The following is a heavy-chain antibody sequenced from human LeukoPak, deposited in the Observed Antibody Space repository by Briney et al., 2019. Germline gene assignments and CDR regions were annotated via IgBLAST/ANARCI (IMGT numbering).Heavy chain of an antibody. Sequence: ASVKVSCKASGYTFTSYGISWVRQAPGQGLEWMGWISAYNGNTNYAQKLQGRVTMTTDTSTSTVYMELSSLRSEDTAVYYCAREHSYGYGVLHYYYYMDVWGKGTTVTVSS. CDR1: GYTFTSYG. CDR2: ISAYNGNT. D-gene: IGHD5-18*01. J-gene: IGHJ6*03. V-gene: IGHV1-18*01. CDR3: AREHSYGYGVLHYYYYMDV.